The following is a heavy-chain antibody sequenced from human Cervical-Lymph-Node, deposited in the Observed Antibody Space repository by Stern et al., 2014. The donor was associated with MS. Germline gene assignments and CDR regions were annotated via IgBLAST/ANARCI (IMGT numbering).Heavy chain of an antibody. Sequence: EVQLVESGAEVKKPGESLKIACKASGYTFTTYWIGWVRQMPGKGLEWMGTIYPDDYDTRYSPSSQGQVPISANKPTSPAYLQWRSMKAADTAIYDCARPRGSGYGVGATDSWGQGTLVIVSS. D-gene: IGHD1-26*01. V-gene: IGHV5-51*01. CDR2: IYPDDYDT. CDR3: ARPRGSGYGVGATDS. J-gene: IGHJ4*02. CDR1: GYTFTTYW.